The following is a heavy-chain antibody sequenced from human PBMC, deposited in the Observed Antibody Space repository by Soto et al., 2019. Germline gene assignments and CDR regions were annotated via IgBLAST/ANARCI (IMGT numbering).Heavy chain of an antibody. V-gene: IGHV4-30-2*01. CDR1: GGSINTFDFS. D-gene: IGHD3-3*01. CDR2: IYQSGRT. J-gene: IGHJ6*02. CDR3: AREMTIFGVAPGGGVDV. Sequence: SETLSLTCAVSGGSINTFDFSWSWIRQPPGGGLEWIGSIYQSGRTYYIPSLKSRVTMSLEKSKNQFSLKINSVVAADTAIYYCAREMTIFGVAPGGGVDVWGQGTTVTVS.